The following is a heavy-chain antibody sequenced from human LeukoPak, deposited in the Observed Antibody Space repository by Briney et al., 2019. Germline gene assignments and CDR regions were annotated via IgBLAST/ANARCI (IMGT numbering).Heavy chain of an antibody. D-gene: IGHD1-26*01. CDR2: IYYSGST. J-gene: IGHJ4*02. CDR3: ARDIGAVDY. CDR1: GGSISSYY. Sequence: SETLSLTCTVSGGSISSYYWSWVRQPPGKGLEWIGYIYYSGSTNYNPSLRSRVTISVDTSKNQFSLKLSSVTAADTAVYYCARDIGAVDYWGQGTLVTVSS. V-gene: IGHV4-59*01.